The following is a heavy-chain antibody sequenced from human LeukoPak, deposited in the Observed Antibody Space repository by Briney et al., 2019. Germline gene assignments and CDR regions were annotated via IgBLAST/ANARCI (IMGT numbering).Heavy chain of an antibody. CDR1: GYTFTSYD. D-gene: IGHD6-19*01. CDR3: ARFSSGWYDYYYYGMDV. Sequence: ASVKVSCKASGYTFTSYDINWVRQATGQGLEWMGWMNPNSGNTGYAQKFQGRVTMTRNTSISTAYMKLSSLRSEDTAVYYCARFSSGWYDYYYYGMDVWGQGTTVTVSS. V-gene: IGHV1-8*01. J-gene: IGHJ6*02. CDR2: MNPNSGNT.